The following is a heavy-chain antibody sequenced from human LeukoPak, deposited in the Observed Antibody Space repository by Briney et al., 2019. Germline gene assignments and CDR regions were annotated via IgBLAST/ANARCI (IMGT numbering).Heavy chain of an antibody. CDR2: FDPEDGET. CDR1: GYTLTELS. J-gene: IGHJ3*02. Sequence: ASVKVSCKVSGYTLTELSMHWVRQARGKGLEWMGGFDPEDGETIYAQKFQGRVTMTEDTSTDTAYMELSSLRSEDTAVYYCAALIRITMVRRVIDGLDIWGQGTMVTVSS. V-gene: IGHV1-24*01. CDR3: AALIRITMVRRVIDGLDI. D-gene: IGHD3-10*01.